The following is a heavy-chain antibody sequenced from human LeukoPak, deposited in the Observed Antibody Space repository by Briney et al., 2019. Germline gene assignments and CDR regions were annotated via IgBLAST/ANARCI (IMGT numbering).Heavy chain of an antibody. J-gene: IGHJ4*02. CDR1: GYSISSGYY. Sequence: SETLSLTCTVSGYSISSGYYWGWIRPPPGKGLEWIGSIYHSGSTYYNPSLKSRVTISVDTSKNQFSLKLSSVTAADTAVYYCARDTSPFHADVPLLGFDYWGQGTLVTVSS. D-gene: IGHD2-8*02. CDR2: IYHSGST. V-gene: IGHV4-38-2*02. CDR3: ARDTSPFHADVPLLGFDY.